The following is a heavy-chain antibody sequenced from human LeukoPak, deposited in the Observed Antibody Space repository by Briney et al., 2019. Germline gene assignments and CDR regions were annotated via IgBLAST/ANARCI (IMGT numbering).Heavy chain of an antibody. V-gene: IGHV3-9*01. D-gene: IGHD2-15*01. CDR3: ATPRGGKLLLDAFDI. CDR2: ISWNSGSI. Sequence: GGSLRLSCAASGFTFDDYAMHWVRQAPGKGLERVSGISWNSGSIGYVDSVKGRFTISRDNAKNSLYLQMNSLRAEDTAMYYCATPRGGKLLLDAFDIWGQGTMVIVSS. CDR1: GFTFDDYA. J-gene: IGHJ3*02.